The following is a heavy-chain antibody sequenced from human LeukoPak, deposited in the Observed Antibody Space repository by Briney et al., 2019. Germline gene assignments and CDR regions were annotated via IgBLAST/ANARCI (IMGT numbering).Heavy chain of an antibody. Sequence: NSSETLSLTCTVSGGSISSYYWSWIRQPPGKGLEWIGYIYYSGSTNYNPSLKSRVTISVDTSKNQFSLKLSSVTAADTAVYYCARGSPGEDIVVVPAAIRVNFDYWGQGTLVTVSS. CDR3: ARGSPGEDIVVVPAAIRVNFDY. D-gene: IGHD2-2*02. V-gene: IGHV4-59*12. J-gene: IGHJ4*02. CDR1: GGSISSYY. CDR2: IYYSGST.